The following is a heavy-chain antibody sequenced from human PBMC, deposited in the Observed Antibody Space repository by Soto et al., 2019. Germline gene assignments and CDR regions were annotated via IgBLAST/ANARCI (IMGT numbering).Heavy chain of an antibody. Sequence: TLSLTCTVSGGSISSGGYYWSWIRQHPGKGLEWIGYIYYSGSTYYNPSLKSRVTISVDTSKNQFSLKLSSVTAADTAVYYCARGKRLLWYWHTQRGAAFDMLCQGTMDTVSS. CDR3: ARGKRLLWYWHTQRGAAFDM. CDR1: GGSISSGGYY. J-gene: IGHJ3*02. CDR2: IYYSGST. V-gene: IGHV4-31*03. D-gene: IGHD3-10*01.